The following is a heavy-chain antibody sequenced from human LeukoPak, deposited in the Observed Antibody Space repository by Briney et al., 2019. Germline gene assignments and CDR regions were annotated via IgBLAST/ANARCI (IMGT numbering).Heavy chain of an antibody. CDR2: MNQDGGEK. D-gene: IGHD2-2*01. Sequence: GGSLRLSCAASGFTFSSNWMRWVRQAPGRGLEWVANMNQDGGEKYYVDSVKGRSTISRDNAKNSLYLQMNSLRAEDTAIYYCTTSRTCPTCYLPDYWGRGTLVTVSS. CDR3: TTSRTCPTCYLPDY. V-gene: IGHV3-7*01. J-gene: IGHJ4*02. CDR1: GFTFSSNW.